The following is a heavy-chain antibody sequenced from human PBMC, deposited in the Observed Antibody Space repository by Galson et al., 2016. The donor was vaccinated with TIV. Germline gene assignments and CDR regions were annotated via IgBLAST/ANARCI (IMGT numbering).Heavy chain of an antibody. CDR3: ARFVYDDYVDY. D-gene: IGHD5/OR15-5a*01. V-gene: IGHV1-2*02. Sequence: SVKVSCKASGFTFTAFYIHWVRQAPEQGLEWMGWISPKTGDTNYAQNFQGRVTMTRDTSISSVYMELTSLRSDDTAVYYCARFVYDDYVDYWGQGTLVTVSS. J-gene: IGHJ4*02. CDR1: GFTFTAFY. CDR2: ISPKTGDT.